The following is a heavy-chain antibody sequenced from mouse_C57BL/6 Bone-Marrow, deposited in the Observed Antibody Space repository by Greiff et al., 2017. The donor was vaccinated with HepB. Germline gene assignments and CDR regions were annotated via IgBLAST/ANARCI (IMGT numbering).Heavy chain of an antibody. Sequence: EVQRVESGGGLVQPGGSLKLSCAASGFTFSDYGMAWVRQAPRKGPEWVAFISNLAYSIYYADTVTGRFTISRANAKNTLYLEMSSLRSEDTAMYYCARHDSSGYGGVFDYWGQGTTLTVSS. CDR2: ISNLAYSI. D-gene: IGHD3-2*02. V-gene: IGHV5-15*01. CDR1: GFTFSDYG. J-gene: IGHJ2*01. CDR3: ARHDSSGYGGVFDY.